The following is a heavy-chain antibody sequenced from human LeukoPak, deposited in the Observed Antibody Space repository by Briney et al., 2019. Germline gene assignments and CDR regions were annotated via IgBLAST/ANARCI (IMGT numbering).Heavy chain of an antibody. CDR3: AKEPDGSGSHYSHFDY. V-gene: IGHV3-23*01. CDR1: GFTFSSYA. J-gene: IGHJ4*02. CDR2: ISGGGGRT. D-gene: IGHD3-10*01. Sequence: GGSLRLSCAASGFTFSSYAMSWVRQAPEKGLEWVSAISGGGGRTYYTDSVKGRFTISRDNSKNTLYLQLNSLIVEDTAVYYCAKEPDGSGSHYSHFDYWGQGTLVTVSS.